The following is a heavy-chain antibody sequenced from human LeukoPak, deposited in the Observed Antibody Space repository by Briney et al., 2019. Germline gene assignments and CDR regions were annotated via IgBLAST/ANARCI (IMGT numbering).Heavy chain of an antibody. V-gene: IGHV4-34*01. CDR2: INHSGST. CDR3: ARVGCSGGSCYWSDY. J-gene: IGHJ4*02. Sequence: PSETLSLTCAVYGGSFSGYYWSWIRQPPGKGLGWIGEINHSGSTNYNPSLKSRVTISVDTSKNQFSLKLSSVTAADTAVYYCARVGCSGGSCYWSDYWGQGTLVTVSS. D-gene: IGHD2-15*01. CDR1: GGSFSGYY.